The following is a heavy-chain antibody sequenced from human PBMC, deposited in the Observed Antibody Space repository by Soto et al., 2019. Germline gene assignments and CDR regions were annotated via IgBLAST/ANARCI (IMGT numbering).Heavy chain of an antibody. CDR3: ARAVTSFDL. CDR1: GGAIGTDY. J-gene: IGHJ4*02. D-gene: IGHD4-17*01. CDR2: IYYSGNT. V-gene: IGHV4-59*01. Sequence: SETLSLTCSVSGGAIGTDYWNWIRQPPGKGLEWIGYIYYSGNTNYNPSLQSRVNISLDMSKRQFSLRLRSVTAADTAVYYCARAVTSFDLWGQGALVTVSS.